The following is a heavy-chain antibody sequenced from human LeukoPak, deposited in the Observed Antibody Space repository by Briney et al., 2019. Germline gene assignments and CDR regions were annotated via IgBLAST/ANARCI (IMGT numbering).Heavy chain of an antibody. Sequence: GGSLRLSCVISGFTFDDYGMHWVRQAPGKGLEWVSGISWNSGSIGYADSVKGRFTISRDNAKNSLYPQMNSLRVEDTALYYCAKGLRLDYDYGMDVWGQGTTVTVSS. J-gene: IGHJ6*02. D-gene: IGHD4-17*01. CDR2: ISWNSGSI. V-gene: IGHV3-9*01. CDR3: AKGLRLDYDYGMDV. CDR1: GFTFDDYG.